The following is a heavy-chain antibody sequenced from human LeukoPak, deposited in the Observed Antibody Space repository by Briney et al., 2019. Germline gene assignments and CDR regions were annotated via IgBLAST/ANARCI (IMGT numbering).Heavy chain of an antibody. J-gene: IGHJ4*02. V-gene: IGHV4-59*02. Sequence: SETLSLTCNVSGVSVSTSHWNWIRQRPGKGLEWIGCLSYTGKTDYNPSLKSRVSISLGSSNNHFSLKLTSVTAADTAVYYCSEGYFEPFDHWGQGNLVTVSS. CDR2: LSYTGKT. D-gene: IGHD2/OR15-2a*01. CDR3: SEGYFEPFDH. CDR1: GVSVSTSH.